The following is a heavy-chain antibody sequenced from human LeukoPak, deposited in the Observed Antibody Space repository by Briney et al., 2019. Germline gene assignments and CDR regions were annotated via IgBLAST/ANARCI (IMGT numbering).Heavy chain of an antibody. J-gene: IGHJ6*03. V-gene: IGHV1-69*05. CDR3: GYYCGSGSQYDYYYYYMDV. Sequence: ASPKVSRKASRGTSSSYAISSVRQAPGPGLEWMGGIITIFGTASYAQKFQGRVTITTDDSTSTAYMELSSLRSEDTAVYYCGYYCGSGSQYDYYYYYMDVWGKGTTVTVSS. D-gene: IGHD3-10*01. CDR2: IITIFGTA. CDR1: RGTSSSYA.